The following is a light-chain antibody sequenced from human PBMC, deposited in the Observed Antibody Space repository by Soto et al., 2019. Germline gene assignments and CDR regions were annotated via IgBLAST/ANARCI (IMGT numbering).Light chain of an antibody. CDR3: MQGTHWPRT. CDR2: QVS. Sequence: DVVMTQSPLSLPVTLGQPASISCRSSQSLVFSDGNAYLSWFQQRPGQSPRHLIYQVSNRDSGVPDRFSGSGSGTDFTLKISRVEAEDVGVYYCMQGTHWPRTFGQGTKVEI. CDR1: QSLVFSDGNAY. V-gene: IGKV2-30*01. J-gene: IGKJ1*01.